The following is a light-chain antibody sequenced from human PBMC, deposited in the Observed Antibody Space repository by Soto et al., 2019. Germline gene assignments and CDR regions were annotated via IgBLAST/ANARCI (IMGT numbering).Light chain of an antibody. Sequence: DIQMTQSPSTLSASVGDRVTITCRASQSISSWLAWYQQKPGKAPKLLIYKAFSLESGVPSRFSGSGSGTEFTLTISSLQPDDFATYYCQQYNNYPWTFGQGTKVDIK. CDR2: KAF. V-gene: IGKV1-5*03. CDR1: QSISSW. CDR3: QQYNNYPWT. J-gene: IGKJ1*01.